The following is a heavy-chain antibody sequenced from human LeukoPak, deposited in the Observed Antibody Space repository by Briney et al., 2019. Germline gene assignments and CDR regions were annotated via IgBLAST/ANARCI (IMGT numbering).Heavy chain of an antibody. CDR3: AKDRPNYYDSSGHYYRRNGDY. CDR2: ITGNGAGT. CDR1: GFTFSIYA. D-gene: IGHD3-22*01. J-gene: IGHJ4*02. V-gene: IGHV3-23*01. Sequence: GGSLRLSCAASGFTFSIYAMSWVRQAPGRGLEWVSSITGNGAGTFYTDSVKGRFTISRDNSKNTLFLRMNSLRAEDTAIYYCAKDRPNYYDSSGHYYRRNGDYWGQGTLVTVSS.